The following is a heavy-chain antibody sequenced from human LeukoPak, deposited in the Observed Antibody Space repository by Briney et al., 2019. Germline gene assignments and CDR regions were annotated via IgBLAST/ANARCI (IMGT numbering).Heavy chain of an antibody. Sequence: GGSLRLSCAASGFTFSAYSMNWVRQAPGKGLEWVSFISGGGGTIYYADSVKGRFTISRDNAKNSLDLQMNSLRVEDTAVYYCARLGPASSGWPESFDYWGQGTLVTVSS. D-gene: IGHD6-19*01. J-gene: IGHJ4*02. CDR1: GFTFSAYS. CDR3: ARLGPASSGWPESFDY. V-gene: IGHV3-48*04. CDR2: ISGGGGTI.